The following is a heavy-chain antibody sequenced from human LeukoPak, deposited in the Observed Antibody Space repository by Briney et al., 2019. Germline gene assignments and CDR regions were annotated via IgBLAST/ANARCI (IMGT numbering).Heavy chain of an antibody. CDR1: AGSITTYY. Sequence: ETLSLTCTVSAGSITTYYWSWIRHPPGKGLEWIGYIYYSGSTNYNPSLKSRVTISVNTSKNQFYLKLSSVTATDTAVYYCARDMYYDFWSGPNWFDPWGQGTLVTVSS. CDR3: ARDMYYDFWSGPNWFDP. CDR2: IYYSGST. J-gene: IGHJ5*02. D-gene: IGHD3-3*01. V-gene: IGHV4-59*12.